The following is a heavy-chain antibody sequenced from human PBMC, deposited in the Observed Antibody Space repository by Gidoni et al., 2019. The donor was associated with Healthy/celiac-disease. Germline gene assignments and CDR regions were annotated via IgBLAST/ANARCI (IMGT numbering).Heavy chain of an antibody. Sequence: EVQLVQSGAEVKKPGESLKISCTGSGYRFTSSWIGWVRQRPGEGLEWMGIIYPGDSDTRYSPSFQCQVTISADKSISTAYLQWSSLKASDTAMYYCASSEGATDILKERAFDIWGQGTMVTVSS. J-gene: IGHJ3*02. CDR1: GYRFTSSW. D-gene: IGHD3-9*01. CDR2: IYPGDSDT. CDR3: ASSEGATDILKERAFDI. V-gene: IGHV5-51*01.